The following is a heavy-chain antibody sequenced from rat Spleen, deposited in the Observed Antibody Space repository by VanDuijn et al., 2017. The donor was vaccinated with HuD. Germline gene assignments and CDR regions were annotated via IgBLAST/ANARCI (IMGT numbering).Heavy chain of an antibody. Sequence: EVPLQESGPGLVKPSQSLSLTCSVTGYSIASSYRWTWIRKFPGNKMEWMGFITYSGGISYNPSLQSRISITRDTSKNQFFLQLNSVTTEDTATYYCSRSLGRVYNNYFDYWGQGVMVTVSS. J-gene: IGHJ2*01. CDR2: ITYSGGI. CDR1: GYSIASSY. V-gene: IGHV3-1*01. CDR3: SRSLGRVYNNYFDY. D-gene: IGHD1-10*01.